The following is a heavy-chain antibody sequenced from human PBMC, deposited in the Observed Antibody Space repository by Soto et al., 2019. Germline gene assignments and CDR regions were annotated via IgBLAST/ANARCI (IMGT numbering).Heavy chain of an antibody. D-gene: IGHD2-15*01. Sequence: GGSLRLSCAASGFTFSSYWMSWVRQAPGKGLEWVANIKQDGSENYYVDSVKGRFTISRADAKNSLYLQMNSLRAEDTAVYYCARDSGILYDDAFDIWGQGTMVTVSS. CDR3: ARDSGILYDDAFDI. V-gene: IGHV3-7*03. CDR1: GFTFSSYW. J-gene: IGHJ3*02. CDR2: IKQDGSEN.